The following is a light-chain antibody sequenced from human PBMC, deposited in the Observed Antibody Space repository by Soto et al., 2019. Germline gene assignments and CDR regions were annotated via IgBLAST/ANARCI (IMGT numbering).Light chain of an antibody. Sequence: DIQMTQSPSTLSASVGDRVPITCRASQTIDSWLAWYQQRPGKPPNLLIYKASTLASGVPSRFSGSGSGTEFTLTINSLQPDDFATYYCQQYNSYSEAFGQGTKVDIK. CDR2: KAS. CDR1: QTIDSW. V-gene: IGKV1-5*03. CDR3: QQYNSYSEA. J-gene: IGKJ1*01.